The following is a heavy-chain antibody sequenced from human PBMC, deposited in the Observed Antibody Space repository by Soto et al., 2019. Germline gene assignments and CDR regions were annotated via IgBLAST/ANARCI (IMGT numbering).Heavy chain of an antibody. CDR2: VYHSGTT. J-gene: IGHJ4*02. V-gene: IGHV4-59*01. CDR3: ARDMAYGAGSLDGCEY. CDR1: GVSITGSY. Sequence: PSETLSLTCSVSGVSITGSYWSRILQPPGKTLEWIGYVYHSGTTTYNPSLSGRVSLSVDTSKSQFSLRLTSVIAPDTAVYYCARDMAYGAGSLDGCEYWGRG. D-gene: IGHD1-26*01.